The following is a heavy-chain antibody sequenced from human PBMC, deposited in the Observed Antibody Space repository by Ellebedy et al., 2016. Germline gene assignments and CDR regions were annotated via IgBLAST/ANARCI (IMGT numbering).Heavy chain of an antibody. CDR3: ARGTGSYGCGMDV. CDR1: GGSLSSGNYY. CDR2: VYYSGSMY. J-gene: IGHJ6*02. V-gene: IGHV4-39*01. D-gene: IGHD1-26*01. Sequence: SETLSLXXTLSGGSLSSGNYYWGWIRQPPGKGLEWIVTVYYSGSMYYYSPSLKSRVPISVDTSKNQFSLRLSSVTAADTAVYYCARGTGSYGCGMDVWGQGTTVTVSS.